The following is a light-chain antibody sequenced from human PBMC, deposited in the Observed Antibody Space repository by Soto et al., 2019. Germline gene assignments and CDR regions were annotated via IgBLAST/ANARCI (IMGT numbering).Light chain of an antibody. Sequence: EIVLTQSPGTLSLSPGERATLSCRASQSVSSSYLAWYQQKPGQAPRLLIYGASSRATGIPDRFSGSGSGTDFTLTISRLEPEDFAVXXXQXXALSIXFGQGTXXE. V-gene: IGKV3-20*01. J-gene: IGKJ5*01. CDR2: GAS. CDR3: QXXALSIX. CDR1: QSVSSSY.